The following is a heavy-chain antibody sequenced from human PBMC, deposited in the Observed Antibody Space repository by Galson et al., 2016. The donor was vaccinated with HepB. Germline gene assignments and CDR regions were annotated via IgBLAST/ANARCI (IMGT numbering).Heavy chain of an antibody. CDR3: ARASGVAGSEYYYPLDV. CDR2: INSDGSFS. D-gene: IGHD2/OR15-2a*01. CDR1: GFSFSSHW. Sequence: SLRLSCAASGFSFSSHWMHWVRQAPGKGLMWVARINSDGSFSRFADSVKGRFSISRDNAKNPLHPQMNSLRAEDTALYYCARASGVAGSEYYYPLDVWGLGTTVTVS. V-gene: IGHV3-74*01. J-gene: IGHJ6*02.